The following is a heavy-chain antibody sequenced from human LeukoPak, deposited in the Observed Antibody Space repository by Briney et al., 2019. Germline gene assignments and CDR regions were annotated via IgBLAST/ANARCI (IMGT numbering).Heavy chain of an antibody. CDR3: ARVYYDSSGYSDYFDY. CDR2: IYYSGST. D-gene: IGHD3-22*01. J-gene: IGHJ4*02. CDR1: GGSISSYY. Sequence: PSETLPLTCTVSGGSISSYYWSWIRQPPGKGLEWIGYIYYSGSTNYNPSLKSRVTISVDTSKNQFSLKLSSVTAEDTAVYYCARVYYDSSGYSDYFDYWGQGTLVTVSS. V-gene: IGHV4-59*01.